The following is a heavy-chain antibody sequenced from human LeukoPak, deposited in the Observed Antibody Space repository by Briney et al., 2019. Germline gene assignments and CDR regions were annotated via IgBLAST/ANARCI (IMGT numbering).Heavy chain of an antibody. CDR2: MYNAVHT. D-gene: IGHD2-15*01. J-gene: IGHJ4*02. CDR1: GGSISSYY. Sequence: SETLSLTCTVSGGSISSYYWSWIRQPPGKRLEWLGYMYNAVHTHYNPSLKSRVTMALDTSGNQVSLKLTSVTAADTAVYYCARAPSGCGGTCPSDHWGPGTLVTVSS. V-gene: IGHV4-59*12. CDR3: ARAPSGCGGTCPSDH.